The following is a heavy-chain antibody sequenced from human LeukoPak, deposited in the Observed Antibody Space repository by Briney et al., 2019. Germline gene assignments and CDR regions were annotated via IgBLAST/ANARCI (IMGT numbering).Heavy chain of an antibody. CDR3: AKRPPSIAVAGTGDY. J-gene: IGHJ4*02. Sequence: PGGSLRLSCAASGFSFSSYAMHWVRQPPGKGLEWVALISYDGNIIYYADSVKGRFTISRDNSKNTLYLQMNSLRAEDTAVYYCAKRPPSIAVAGTGDYWGQGTLVTVSS. CDR2: ISYDGNII. V-gene: IGHV3-30*18. D-gene: IGHD6-19*01. CDR1: GFSFSSYA.